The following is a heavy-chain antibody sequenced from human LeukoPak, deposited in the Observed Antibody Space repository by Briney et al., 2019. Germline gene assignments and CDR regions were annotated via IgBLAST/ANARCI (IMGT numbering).Heavy chain of an antibody. V-gene: IGHV3-30*01. CDR1: GFTFSNYA. CDR2: ISYDGSNE. CDR3: TRGRGSYSLDY. D-gene: IGHD1-26*01. Sequence: GGSLRLSCVASGFTFSNYAMTWVRQAPGKGLEWGAIISYDGSNEHYADSVKGRFTISRDNSKNTLYLQMNSLRAEDTAIYYCTRGRGSYSLDYWGRGTLVTVSS. J-gene: IGHJ4*02.